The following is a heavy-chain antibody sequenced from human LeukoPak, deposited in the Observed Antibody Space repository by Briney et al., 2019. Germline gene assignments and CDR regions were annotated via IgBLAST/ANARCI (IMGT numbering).Heavy chain of an antibody. Sequence: PGGSLRLSCEASGFTFSSYGMSWVRQAPGKGLEWVSVIYSGGNTYYADSVKGRFTISRDNSKNTLYLQMNSLRAEDTAVYYCARGHRNTMVRGVIRYYYMDVWGKGTTVTISS. CDR1: GFTFSSYG. CDR3: ARGHRNTMVRGVIRYYYMDV. J-gene: IGHJ6*03. D-gene: IGHD3-10*01. V-gene: IGHV3-66*01. CDR2: IYSGGNT.